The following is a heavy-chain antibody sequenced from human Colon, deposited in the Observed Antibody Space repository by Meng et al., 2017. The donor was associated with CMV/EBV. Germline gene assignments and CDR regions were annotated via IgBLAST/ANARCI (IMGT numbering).Heavy chain of an antibody. CDR3: AKGVSGPLYYFDY. J-gene: IGHJ4*02. Sequence: GESLKISCATSGFTFSSYTMHWVRQALGKGLEWVSSISASGGDMFYADSVRGRFTISRDNSKNTVFLQMNGLRADDTAVYYCAKGVSGPLYYFDYWGQGMLVTVSS. CDR1: GFTFSSYT. CDR2: ISASGGDM. D-gene: IGHD2-15*01. V-gene: IGHV3-23*01.